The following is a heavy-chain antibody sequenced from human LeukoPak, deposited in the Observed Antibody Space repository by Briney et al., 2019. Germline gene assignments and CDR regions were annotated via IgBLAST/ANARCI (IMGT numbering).Heavy chain of an antibody. J-gene: IGHJ3*02. D-gene: IGHD1-14*01. CDR3: ARDRGNHYLMDAFDI. V-gene: IGHV1-18*01. Sequence: GASVKVSCKASGGTFSSYGISWVRQAPGQGLEWMGWISAYNGSTNYAQKLQGRVTMTTDTSTSTAYMELRSLRSDDTAVYYCARDRGNHYLMDAFDIWGQGTMVTVSS. CDR2: ISAYNGST. CDR1: GGTFSSYG.